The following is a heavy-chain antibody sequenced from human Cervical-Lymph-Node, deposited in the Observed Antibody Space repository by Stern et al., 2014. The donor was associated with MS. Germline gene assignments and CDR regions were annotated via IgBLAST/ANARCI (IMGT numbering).Heavy chain of an antibody. D-gene: IGHD1-26*01. CDR2: ISAYNGNT. J-gene: IGHJ4*02. V-gene: IGHV1-18*04. CDR3: ARDPSGWWELPHFDY. Sequence: QVQLVESGAEVKKPGASVKVSCKASGYTFTSYGISWVRQAPGQGLEWMGWISAYNGNTNYAQKLQGRVTMTTDTSTSTAYMELRSLRSDDTAVYYCARDPSGWWELPHFDYWGQGTLVTVSS. CDR1: GYTFTSYG.